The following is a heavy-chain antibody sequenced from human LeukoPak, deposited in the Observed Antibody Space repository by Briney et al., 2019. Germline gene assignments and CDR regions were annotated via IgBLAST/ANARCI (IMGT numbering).Heavy chain of an antibody. D-gene: IGHD5-12*01. CDR3: ARGPYVAREYYFDY. Sequence: ASVKVSCKASGYTFTSYGISWVRQAPGQGLEWMGRIIPILGIANYAQKFRGRVTITADKSTSTAYIELSSLRSEDTAVYYCARGPYVAREYYFDYWGQGTLVTVSS. V-gene: IGHV1-69*04. CDR1: GYTFTSYG. J-gene: IGHJ4*02. CDR2: IIPILGIA.